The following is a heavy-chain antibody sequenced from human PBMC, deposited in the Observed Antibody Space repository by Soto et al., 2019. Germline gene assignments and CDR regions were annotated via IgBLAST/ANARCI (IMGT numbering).Heavy chain of an antibody. V-gene: IGHV1-69*01. Sequence: QVQLVQSGAEVKKPGSSVKVSCKASGGTFSSYAISWVRQAPGQGLEWMGGIIPIFGTANYAQKFQGRVTITADESTSTAYMELSSLRSEDTAVYYCARQGGGHIVVVTAMRDAFDIWGQGTMVTVSS. CDR3: ARQGGGHIVVVTAMRDAFDI. CDR1: GGTFSSYA. J-gene: IGHJ3*02. CDR2: IIPIFGTA. D-gene: IGHD2-21*02.